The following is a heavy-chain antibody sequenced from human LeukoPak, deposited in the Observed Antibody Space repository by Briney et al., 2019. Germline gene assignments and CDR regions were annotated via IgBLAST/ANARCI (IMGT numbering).Heavy chain of an antibody. CDR1: GFTFSTYV. V-gene: IGHV3-64D*06. CDR2: ISSNGDNT. CDR3: VRGTGY. J-gene: IGHJ4*02. Sequence: GGSLRLYCSVSGFTFSTYVMHWVRQAPGKGLEYVSAISSNGDNTYYADSVKGRFTISRDNSKNTLYLQMSSLRPDDTAVYFCVRGTGYWGQGTLVTVSS.